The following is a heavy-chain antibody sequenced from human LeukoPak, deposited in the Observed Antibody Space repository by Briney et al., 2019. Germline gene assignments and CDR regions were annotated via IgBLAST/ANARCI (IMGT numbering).Heavy chain of an antibody. V-gene: IGHV4-59*08. CDR2: IYYSGST. D-gene: IGHD6-19*01. J-gene: IGHJ5*02. CDR1: GGSISSYY. Sequence: SETLSLTCTVSGGSISSYYWSWIRQPPGKGLEWIGYIYYSGSTNYNPSLKSRVTISVDTSKNQFSLKLSSATAADTAVYYCARHKAVAGTRDWFDPWGQGTLVTVSS. CDR3: ARHKAVAGTRDWFDP.